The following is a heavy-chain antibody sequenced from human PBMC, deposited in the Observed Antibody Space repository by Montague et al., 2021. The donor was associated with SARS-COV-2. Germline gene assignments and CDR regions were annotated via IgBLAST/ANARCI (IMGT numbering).Heavy chain of an antibody. V-gene: IGHV4-39*01. CDR1: GGPISGSSDY. CDR3: ARREYSYGWGD. J-gene: IGHJ4*02. D-gene: IGHD5-18*01. CDR2: VDYSGYT. Sequence: SETLSLTCTVTGGPISGSSDYWGWIRQSPGKGLEWIASVDYSGYTYYXPSLKSRLTISVDTSKNQFSLKLNSVTAADTALYYCARREYSYGWGDWGQGTLVTVSS.